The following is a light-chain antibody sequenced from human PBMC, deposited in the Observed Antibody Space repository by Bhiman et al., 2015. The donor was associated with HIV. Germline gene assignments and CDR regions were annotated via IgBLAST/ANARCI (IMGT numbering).Light chain of an antibody. V-gene: IGLV2-23*02. CDR2: DVN. CDR3: CSYAGSNAVI. Sequence: QSALTQPASVSGSPGQSITISCTGTGSDVGDYNYVSWYQQHPGTAPKLMIYDVNKRPSGVSNRFSGSKSDNTAYLTMSGLQAEDEADYYCCSYAGSNAVIFGGGTKLTVL. CDR1: GSDVGDYNY. J-gene: IGLJ2*01.